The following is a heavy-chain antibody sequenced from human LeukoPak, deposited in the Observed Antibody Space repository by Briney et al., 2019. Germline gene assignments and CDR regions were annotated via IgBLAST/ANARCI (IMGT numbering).Heavy chain of an antibody. CDR3: ARGDLSTPGTPDY. D-gene: IGHD6-13*01. CDR2: ISSSSSYI. CDR1: GFTFSSYS. Sequence: PGGSLRLSCAASGFTFSSYSMNWVRQAPGKGLEWVSSISSSSSYIYYADSVKGRFTTSRDNARNSLYLQMNSLRAEDTAVYYCARGDLSTPGTPDYWGQGTLVTVSS. V-gene: IGHV3-21*01. J-gene: IGHJ4*02.